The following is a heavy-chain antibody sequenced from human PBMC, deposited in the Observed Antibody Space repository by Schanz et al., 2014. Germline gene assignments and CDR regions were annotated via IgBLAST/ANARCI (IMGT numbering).Heavy chain of an antibody. CDR1: GYTFTDYG. CDR3: VRAPSRDVAFDH. V-gene: IGHV1-18*01. D-gene: IGHD3-16*01. Sequence: QVQLVQSGAEVKKPGASVKVSCKASGYTFTDYGLSWVRQAPGQGLEWLGWIRPDNGHTTYSQKVRDRVIFTTDTTADSADMELMSSRSDDTAHCDCVRAPSRDVAFDHWGRGTLVTVSS. J-gene: IGHJ2*01. CDR2: IRPDNGHT.